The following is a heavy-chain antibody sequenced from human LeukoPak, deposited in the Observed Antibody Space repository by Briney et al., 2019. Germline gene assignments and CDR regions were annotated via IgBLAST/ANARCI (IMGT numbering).Heavy chain of an antibody. J-gene: IGHJ4*02. V-gene: IGHV3-74*01. Sequence: GGSLRLSCAVSGFIFSNHYMHWVRRAPGKGLVWVSRINNDGSITNYADSVKGRFTISRDNAKNTLYLQMNSLKAEDTAVYYCVLMVWGGGQGTLVTVSS. CDR2: INNDGSIT. CDR3: VLMVWG. CDR1: GFIFSNHY. D-gene: IGHD3-10*01.